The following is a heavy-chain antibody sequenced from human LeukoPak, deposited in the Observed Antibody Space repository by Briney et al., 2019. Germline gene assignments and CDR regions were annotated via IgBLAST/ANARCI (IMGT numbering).Heavy chain of an antibody. CDR3: ASVLLWFGEEDY. V-gene: IGHV1-2*02. D-gene: IGHD3-10*01. CDR2: INPNSGGT. CDR1: GYTFTGHY. Sequence: GASVRVSCKASGYTFTGHYMHWVRQAPGQGLEWMGWINPNSGGTNYAQKFQGRVTMTRDTSISTAYMELSRLRSDDTAVYYCASVLLWFGEEDYWGQGTLVTVSS. J-gene: IGHJ4*02.